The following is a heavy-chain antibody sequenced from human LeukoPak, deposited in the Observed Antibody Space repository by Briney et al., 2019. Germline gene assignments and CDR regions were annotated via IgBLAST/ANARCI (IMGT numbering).Heavy chain of an antibody. V-gene: IGHV3-48*02. CDR2: ISSSGKTI. J-gene: IGHJ4*02. D-gene: IGHD3-22*01. CDR3: AREAGYYDSSGFGVGLDY. CDR1: GFTFSAYP. Sequence: GGSLRLSCAASGFTFSAYPMNWVRQAPGKGLEWVSYISSSGKTIYYADSVKGRFTISRDNAKNSLYLQMNSLRDEDTAVYYCAREAGYYDSSGFGVGLDYWGQGTLVTVSS.